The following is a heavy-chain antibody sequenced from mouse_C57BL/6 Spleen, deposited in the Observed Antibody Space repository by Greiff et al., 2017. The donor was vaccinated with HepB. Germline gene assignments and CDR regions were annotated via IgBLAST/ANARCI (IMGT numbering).Heavy chain of an antibody. V-gene: IGHV1-81*01. CDR3: AREGLIYYYAMDY. D-gene: IGHD2-1*01. CDR2: IYPRSGNT. CDR1: GYTFTSYG. J-gene: IGHJ4*01. Sequence: VQRVESGAELARPGASVKLSCKASGYTFTSYGISWVKQRTGQGLEWIGEIYPRSGNTYYNEKFKGKATLTADKSSSTAYMELRSLTSEDSAVYFCAREGLIYYYAMDYWGQGTSVTVSS.